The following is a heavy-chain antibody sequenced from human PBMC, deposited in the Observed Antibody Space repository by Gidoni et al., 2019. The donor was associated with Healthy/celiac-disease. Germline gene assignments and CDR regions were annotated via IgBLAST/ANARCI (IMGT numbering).Heavy chain of an antibody. Sequence: QVQLVQSGAEVKKPGASVTVSCKASGYTFTSYDINWVRQATGQGLEWMGWMNPNSGNTGYAQKFQGRVTMTRNTSISTAYMELSSLRSEDTAVYYCARELSTYIAAAGTSGVYNWFDPWGQGTLVTVSS. CDR2: MNPNSGNT. J-gene: IGHJ5*02. CDR3: ARELSTYIAAAGTSGVYNWFDP. CDR1: GYTFTSYD. V-gene: IGHV1-8*01. D-gene: IGHD6-13*01.